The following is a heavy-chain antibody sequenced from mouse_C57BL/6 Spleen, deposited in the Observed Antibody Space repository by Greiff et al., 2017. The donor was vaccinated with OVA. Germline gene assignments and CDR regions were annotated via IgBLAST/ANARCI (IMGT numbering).Heavy chain of an antibody. CDR1: GYSITSGYY. CDR2: ISYDGSN. J-gene: IGHJ4*01. Sequence: EVKLQESGPGLVKPSQSLSLTCFVTGYSITSGYYWNWIRQFPGNKLEWMGYISYDGSNNYNPSLKNRISITRDTSKNQFFLKLNSVTTEDTATYYCAGYGNPYYYAMDYWGQGTSVTVSS. D-gene: IGHD2-1*01. CDR3: AGYGNPYYYAMDY. V-gene: IGHV3-6*01.